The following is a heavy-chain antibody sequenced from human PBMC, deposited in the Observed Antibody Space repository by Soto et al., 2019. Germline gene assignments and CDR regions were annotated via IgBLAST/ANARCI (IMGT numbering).Heavy chain of an antibody. CDR3: ARERINDFWSGYSPWYYGMDV. Sequence: QVQLVQSGAEVKKPGASVKVSCKASGYTFTSYGISWVRQAPGQGLEWMGWISAYNGNTNYAQKLQGRVTMTTDTSTSPAYMELRSLRSDDTAVYYCARERINDFWSGYSPWYYGMDVWGQGTTVTVSS. CDR1: GYTFTSYG. D-gene: IGHD3-3*01. J-gene: IGHJ6*02. CDR2: ISAYNGNT. V-gene: IGHV1-18*01.